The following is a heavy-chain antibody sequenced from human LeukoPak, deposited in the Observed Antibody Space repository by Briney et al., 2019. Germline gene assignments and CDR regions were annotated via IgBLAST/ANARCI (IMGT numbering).Heavy chain of an antibody. CDR2: ISGSGGST. CDR3: AKDMFVYYGSGSYD. J-gene: IGHJ4*02. CDR1: GFTFSSYA. D-gene: IGHD3-10*01. V-gene: IGHV3-23*01. Sequence: GGPLRLSCAASGFTFSSYAMSWVRQAPGKGLEWVSAISGSGGSTYYADSVKGRFTISRDNSKNTLYLQMNSLRAEDTAVYYRAKDMFVYYGSGSYDWGQGTLVTVSS.